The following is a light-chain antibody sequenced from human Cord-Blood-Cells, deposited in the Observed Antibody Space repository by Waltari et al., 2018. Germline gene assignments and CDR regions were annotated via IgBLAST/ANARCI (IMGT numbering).Light chain of an antibody. Sequence: QSALTQPRSVSGSPGQSVTISCTGTSSDVGGYNYVSWYQQHPGKAPKLMIYDVSKRPSGGPGRFSGSKSGITASLTISGLQAEDEADYYCCSYAGSYTWVFGGGTKLTVL. CDR3: CSYAGSYTWV. J-gene: IGLJ3*02. CDR2: DVS. V-gene: IGLV2-11*01. CDR1: SSDVGGYNY.